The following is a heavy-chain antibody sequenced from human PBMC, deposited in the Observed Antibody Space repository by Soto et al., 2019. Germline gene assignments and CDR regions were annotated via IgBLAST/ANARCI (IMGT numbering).Heavy chain of an antibody. V-gene: IGHV5-51*01. J-gene: IGHJ6*02. CDR1: GYSFTSYW. D-gene: IGHD3-3*01. CDR3: ARRIKIFPHGYGMDV. Sequence: PGESLKISCKGSGYSFTSYWIGWVRQMPGKGLEWMGIIYPGDSDTRYSPSFQGQVTISADKSISTAYLQWSSLKASDTAMYYCARRIKIFPHGYGMDVWGQGTTVTVSS. CDR2: IYPGDSDT.